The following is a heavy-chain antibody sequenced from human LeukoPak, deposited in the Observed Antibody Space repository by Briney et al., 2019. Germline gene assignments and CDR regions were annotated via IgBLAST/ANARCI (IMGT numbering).Heavy chain of an antibody. CDR1: GFTFSGYV. CDR2: IRYDGSNK. V-gene: IGHV3-30*02. D-gene: IGHD3-3*01. J-gene: IGHJ4*02. CDR3: ANPYDFWSGYYNVLDY. Sequence: GGSLRLSCAASGFTFSGYVMHWVRQAPGKGLEWVAFIRYDGSNKYYADSVKGRFTISRDNSKNTLYLQMNSLRAEDTAVYYCANPYDFWSGYYNVLDYWGQGTLVTVSS.